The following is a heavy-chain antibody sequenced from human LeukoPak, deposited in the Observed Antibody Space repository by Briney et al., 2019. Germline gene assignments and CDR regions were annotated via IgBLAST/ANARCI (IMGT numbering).Heavy chain of an antibody. Sequence: GGSLRLSCAASGFTFRTYAMSWVRQAPGKGLECVSAISGGGGSTYCADSVKGRFTISRDNSKNTLYLQMNSLRAEDTAVYYCAKDRYCGGGTCYWSYFDYWGQGTLVTVSS. CDR1: GFTFRTYA. J-gene: IGHJ4*02. V-gene: IGHV3-23*01. CDR2: ISGGGGST. D-gene: IGHD2-15*01. CDR3: AKDRYCGGGTCYWSYFDY.